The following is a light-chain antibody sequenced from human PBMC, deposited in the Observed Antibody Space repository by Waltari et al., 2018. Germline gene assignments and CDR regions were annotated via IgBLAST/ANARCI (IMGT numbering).Light chain of an antibody. J-gene: IGKJ2*03. CDR2: GAS. CDR1: QSVSSY. V-gene: IGKV3-20*01. Sequence: VILTQSPATLSLSPGERATLSCRASQSVSSYLAWYQQKPGQAPRLLIYGASSRATGIPDRFSGSGSGTEFTLTISSLEPEDFAVYYCQDYNSSPFSFGQGTKVEIK. CDR3: QDYNSSPFS.